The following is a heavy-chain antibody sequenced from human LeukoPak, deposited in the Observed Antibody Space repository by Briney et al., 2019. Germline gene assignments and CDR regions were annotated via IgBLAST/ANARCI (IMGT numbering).Heavy chain of an antibody. V-gene: IGHV3-30*04. Sequence: GRSLRLSCAASGITFSNYAMHWVRQAPGQGLEWVAVISNDGRSKHYSDSVKGRVTISRDNSKSTQYLQMNRLTTEDTAVYYCARDLGLTGNYGGHGMDVWGQGTTVTVSS. D-gene: IGHD3-9*01. CDR1: GITFSNYA. CDR3: ARDLGLTGNYGGHGMDV. CDR2: ISNDGRSK. J-gene: IGHJ6*02.